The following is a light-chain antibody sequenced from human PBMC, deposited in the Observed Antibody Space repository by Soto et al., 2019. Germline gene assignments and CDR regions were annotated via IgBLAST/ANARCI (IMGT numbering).Light chain of an antibody. Sequence: DIQMTQSPSTLSASVGDRVTITCRASQSIYKWLAWYQQKPGKAPKLLISQASSLESGVPSRFSGSRSGTEFTLTISSLQPDDFATYYCQQYNNYPLTFGGGTKVEFK. V-gene: IGKV1-5*03. CDR1: QSIYKW. J-gene: IGKJ4*01. CDR3: QQYNNYPLT. CDR2: QAS.